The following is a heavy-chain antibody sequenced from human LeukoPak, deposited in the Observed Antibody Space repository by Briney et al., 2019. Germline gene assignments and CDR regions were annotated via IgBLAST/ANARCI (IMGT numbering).Heavy chain of an antibody. V-gene: IGHV3-30-3*01. CDR3: AAAMTTVTSDY. CDR2: ISYDGSNK. CDR1: GFTFSSYA. Sequence: GGSLRLSCAASGFTFSSYAMHWVRQAPGKGLEWVAVISYDGSNKYYADSVKGRFTISRDNSKNTLYLQMNSLRAGDTAVYYCAAAMTTVTSDYWGQGTLVTVSS. D-gene: IGHD4-17*01. J-gene: IGHJ4*02.